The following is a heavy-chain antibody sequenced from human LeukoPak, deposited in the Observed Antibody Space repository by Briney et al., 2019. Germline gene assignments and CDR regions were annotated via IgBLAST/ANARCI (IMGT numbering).Heavy chain of an antibody. CDR1: GFTFSSYS. J-gene: IGHJ4*02. Sequence: GGSLRLSCAASGFTFSSYSMNWVRQAPGKGLEWVSSISSSSSYIYYADSVKGRFTISRDNAKNSLYLQMNSLRAEDTAVYYCARDSVVVTAMGEFDYWGRGTLVTVSS. CDR3: ARDSVVVTAMGEFDY. V-gene: IGHV3-21*01. D-gene: IGHD2-21*02. CDR2: ISSSSSYI.